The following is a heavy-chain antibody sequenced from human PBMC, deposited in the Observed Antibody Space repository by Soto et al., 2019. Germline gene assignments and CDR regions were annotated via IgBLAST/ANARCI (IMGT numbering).Heavy chain of an antibody. CDR3: ARTHDIAPYCFDY. J-gene: IGHJ4*02. D-gene: IGHD3-9*01. V-gene: IGHV3-33*01. Sequence: QVQLVESGGGVVQPGRSLRLSCAASGFTFSSYGMHWVRQAPGKGLEWVAVIWYDGTNKYYADSVKGRFTISRDNSKNTLYLQMNSLRAEDTAVYYCARTHDIAPYCFDYWGQGSLVTVSS. CDR1: GFTFSSYG. CDR2: IWYDGTNK.